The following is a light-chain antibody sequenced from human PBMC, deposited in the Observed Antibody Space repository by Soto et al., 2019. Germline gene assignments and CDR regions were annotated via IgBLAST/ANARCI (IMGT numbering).Light chain of an antibody. CDR1: QSISNY. CDR3: QQSYSTPRP. Sequence: DIQMTQSPSSLSASVGDRVTITCRASQSISNYLNWYQQKPGKAPKLLMFAASSLQSGVPSRFSGGGSGKDFTLTISSLQPEDFATYYCQQSYSTPRPFGQGTKVEIK. V-gene: IGKV1-39*01. CDR2: AAS. J-gene: IGKJ1*01.